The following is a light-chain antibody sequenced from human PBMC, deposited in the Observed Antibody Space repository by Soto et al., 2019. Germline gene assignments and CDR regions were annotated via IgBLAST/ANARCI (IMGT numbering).Light chain of an antibody. Sequence: DIQMTHSPSSLSASVGDRVTITCRASQSISTYLNWYQQKPGKAPKLLMHAASSLDRGVPSRFSGSGSGKDFTLTISSLQPKDFATHYCQQSYRTHRTSGQVTQVDIX. CDR1: QSISTY. J-gene: IGKJ1*01. V-gene: IGKV1-39*01. CDR3: QQSYRTHRT. CDR2: AAS.